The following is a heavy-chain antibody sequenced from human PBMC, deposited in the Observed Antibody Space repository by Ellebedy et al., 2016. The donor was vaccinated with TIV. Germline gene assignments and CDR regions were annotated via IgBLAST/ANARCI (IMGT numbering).Heavy chain of an antibody. CDR1: GFTFSRNW. CDR2: INQDGSAK. D-gene: IGHD6-19*01. Sequence: GESLKISCAASGFTFSRNWMSWVRQAPGKGLEWVANINQDGSAKYYVDSVKGRFTISRDNAKNSLYLQMNSLRAEDTAVYYCAKDRGIAVAGRKRGYYYYYGMDVWGQGTTVTVSS. CDR3: AKDRGIAVAGRKRGYYYYYGMDV. V-gene: IGHV3-7*05. J-gene: IGHJ6*02.